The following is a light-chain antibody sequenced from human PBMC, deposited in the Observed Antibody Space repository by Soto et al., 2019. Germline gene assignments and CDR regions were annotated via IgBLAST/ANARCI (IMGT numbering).Light chain of an antibody. CDR3: SSYTSSSTRV. Sequence: QSVLTQPPSVSGSPGQSITISCTGTSSDVGGYKYVSWYQQHPGKATKLMIYDIRNRPSGVSKRFSGSKSGNTASLTISGLQDEDEADYYCSSYTSSSTRVFGTGTKVTVL. CDR1: SSDVGGYKY. CDR2: DIR. V-gene: IGLV2-14*03. J-gene: IGLJ1*01.